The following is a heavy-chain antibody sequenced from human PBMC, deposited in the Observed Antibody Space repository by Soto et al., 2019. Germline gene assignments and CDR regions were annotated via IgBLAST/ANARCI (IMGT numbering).Heavy chain of an antibody. CDR2: INPSGGST. D-gene: IGHD5-12*01. Sequence: ASVKVSCKASGYTFTSYYMHWVRQAPGQGLEWMGIINPSGGSTSYAQKFQGRVTMTRDTSTSTVYMELSSLRSDDTAVYYCAKDGGKDGYFGNWFDPWGQGTLVTV. CDR3: AKDGGKDGYFGNWFDP. V-gene: IGHV1-46*01. J-gene: IGHJ5*02. CDR1: GYTFTSYY.